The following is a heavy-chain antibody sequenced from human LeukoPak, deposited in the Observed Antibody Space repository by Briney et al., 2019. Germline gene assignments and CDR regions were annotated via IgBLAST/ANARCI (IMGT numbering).Heavy chain of an antibody. CDR1: EFTFSTYE. CDR2: ISSSGSTI. Sequence: GGSLRLSCAASEFTFSTYEMNWVRQAPGKGLEWVSYISSSGSTIYYADSVKGRFTISRDNTKNSLYLQMNSLRAEDTAAYYCARASSLDYWGQGTLVTVSS. J-gene: IGHJ4*02. CDR3: ARASSLDY. V-gene: IGHV3-48*03.